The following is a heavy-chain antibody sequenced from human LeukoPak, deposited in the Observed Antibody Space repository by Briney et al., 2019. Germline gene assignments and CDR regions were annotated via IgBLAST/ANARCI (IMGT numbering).Heavy chain of an antibody. CDR1: GGTFSSYA. J-gene: IGHJ2*01. V-gene: IGHV5-51*01. CDR3: ARQEGRLYYFDV. CDR2: IYPGDSNT. Sequence: KVSCKASGGTFSSYAISWVRQAPGQGLEWMGGIIYPGDSNTRYSPSFQGQVTISADKSISTAYLHWSSLEASDTAMYYCARQEGRLYYFDVWGRGTLVTVSS.